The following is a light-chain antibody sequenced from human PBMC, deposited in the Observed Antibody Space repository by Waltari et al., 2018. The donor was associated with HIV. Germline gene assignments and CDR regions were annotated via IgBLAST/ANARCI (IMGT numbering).Light chain of an antibody. J-gene: IGLJ1*01. CDR3: ISDTRSSTPYV. V-gene: IGLV2-14*01. Sequence: QSALTQPASVSGSPGQSITISCTGTSSAVGGYNYVPWYQQHPGKAPKLMIYDVSNRPSGVSVRVSGSKSGNTASLTISGLQAEDEAYYYCISDTRSSTPYVFGTGTKVTVL. CDR1: SSAVGGYNY. CDR2: DVS.